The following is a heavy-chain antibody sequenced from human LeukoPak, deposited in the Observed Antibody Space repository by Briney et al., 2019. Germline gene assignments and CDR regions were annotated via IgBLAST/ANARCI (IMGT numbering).Heavy chain of an antibody. Sequence: ASVKVSCKVSGYTLTELSMHWVRQAPGKGLEWMGGFDPEDGETIYAQKFQGRVTMTEDTSTDTAYMELSSLRSEDTAVYYCARVPMRSKEWLLSADYFDYWGQGTLVTVSS. CDR3: ARVPMRSKEWLLSADYFDY. CDR2: FDPEDGET. D-gene: IGHD3-3*01. J-gene: IGHJ4*02. CDR1: GYTLTELS. V-gene: IGHV1-24*01.